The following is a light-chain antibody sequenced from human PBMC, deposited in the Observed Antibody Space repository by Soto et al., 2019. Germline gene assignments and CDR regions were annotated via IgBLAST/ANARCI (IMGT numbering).Light chain of an antibody. J-gene: IGKJ4*01. CDR1: PSVSSSY. Sequence: EIVLTQSPGTLSLSPGERATLSFRASPSVSSSYLAWYQQTPGQAPRLLIYGASSRATGIPDRVSGSGSGTSFTLTISRREPEDFAVYYCQQYGSSPITFGGGTKVEIK. CDR2: GAS. CDR3: QQYGSSPIT. V-gene: IGKV3-20*01.